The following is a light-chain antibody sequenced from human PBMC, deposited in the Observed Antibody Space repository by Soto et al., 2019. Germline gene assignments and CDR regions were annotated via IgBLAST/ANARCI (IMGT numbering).Light chain of an antibody. J-gene: IGLJ3*02. Sequence: QSALTQPASVSGSPGQSITISCTGTSSDVGNYNLVSWYQQHPGKAPKLMIYEVSNRPSGVSNRFSGSKSGNTASLSISGLQAEDEADYYCSSYTSSSTLVFGGGTKVTVL. CDR3: SSYTSSSTLV. V-gene: IGLV2-14*02. CDR1: SSDVGNYNL. CDR2: EVS.